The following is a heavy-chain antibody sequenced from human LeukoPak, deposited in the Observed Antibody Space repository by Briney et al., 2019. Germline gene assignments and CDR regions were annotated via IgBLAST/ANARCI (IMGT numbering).Heavy chain of an antibody. CDR3: AREDERYCSSTRCNPLFDY. V-gene: IGHV3-48*03. Sequence: GGSLRLSCATSGFIFSNYKMNWVRQAPGTGLEWVSHISSGGSTTYYADSVKGRFTMSRDNGKSSVYLQMNSLRAEDTAIYHCAREDERYCSSTRCNPLFDYWGQGTLVTVSS. D-gene: IGHD2-2*01. CDR1: GFIFSNYK. J-gene: IGHJ4*02. CDR2: ISSGGSTT.